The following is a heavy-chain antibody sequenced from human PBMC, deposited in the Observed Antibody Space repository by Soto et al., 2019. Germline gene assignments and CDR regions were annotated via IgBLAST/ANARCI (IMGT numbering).Heavy chain of an antibody. Sequence: ASVKVSCKASGYTFTGYYMHWVRQAPGQGLEWMGWINPNSGGTNYAQKFQGRVTMTRDTSISTAYMELSRLRSDDTAVYYCASESSGWYGVGNGMDVWGQGTTVTVSS. CDR3: ASESSGWYGVGNGMDV. J-gene: IGHJ6*02. V-gene: IGHV1-2*02. D-gene: IGHD6-19*01. CDR2: INPNSGGT. CDR1: GYTFTGYY.